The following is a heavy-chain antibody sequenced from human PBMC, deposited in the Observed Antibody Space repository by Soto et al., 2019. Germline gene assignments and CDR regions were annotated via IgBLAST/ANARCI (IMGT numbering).Heavy chain of an antibody. D-gene: IGHD3-22*01. CDR2: IIPIFGTA. Sequence: QVQLVQSGAEVKKPGSSVKVSCKASGGTFSSYAISWVRQAPGQGLEWVGGIIPIFGTANYAQKFQGRVTIPADESTSTAYMELSSLRSEDTAVYYCARGYYYDSSGYYYSSWFDPWGQGTLVTVSS. CDR1: GGTFSSYA. V-gene: IGHV1-69*01. J-gene: IGHJ5*02. CDR3: ARGYYYDSSGYYYSSWFDP.